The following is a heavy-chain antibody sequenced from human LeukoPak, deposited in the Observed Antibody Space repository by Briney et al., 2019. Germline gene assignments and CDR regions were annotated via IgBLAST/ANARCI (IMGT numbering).Heavy chain of an antibody. J-gene: IGHJ3*02. D-gene: IGHD3-9*01. CDR3: AREGGGVLRYFDWLLHRQGAFDI. CDR1: GYTFTSYG. CDR2: ISAYNGNT. V-gene: IGHV1-18*01. Sequence: GASVKVSCKASGYTFTSYGISWVRQAPGQGLEWMGWISAYNGNTNYAQKLQGRVTMTTDTSTSTAYMELRSLRSEDTAVYYCAREGGGVLRYFDWLLHRQGAFDIWGQGTMVTVSS.